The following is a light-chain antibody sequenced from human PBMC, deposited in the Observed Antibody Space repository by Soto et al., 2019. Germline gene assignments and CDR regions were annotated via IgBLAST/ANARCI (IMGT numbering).Light chain of an antibody. Sequence: DIQMTQSPSTLSASVGDRVTITCRASQSISSWLAWYQQKPGKAPKLLIYKASSLESGVPSRFSGSGSGTEFTPTISNLQPDDFATYYCQQYNSYSWTFGQGTKVEIK. CDR2: KAS. V-gene: IGKV1-5*03. CDR3: QQYNSYSWT. J-gene: IGKJ1*01. CDR1: QSISSW.